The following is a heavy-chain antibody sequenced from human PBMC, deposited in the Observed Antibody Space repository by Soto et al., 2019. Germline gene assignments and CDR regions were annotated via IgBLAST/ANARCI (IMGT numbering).Heavy chain of an antibody. CDR2: INPSGGST. J-gene: IGHJ3*02. CDR3: ARDRPYSSSWSLLSDI. Sequence: ASVKVSCKASGYTFTSYYMHWVRQAPGQGLEWMGIINPSGGSTSYAQKFQGRVTMTRDTSTSTVYMELSSLRSEDTAVYYCARDRPYSSSWSLLSDIWGQGTMVTVSS. V-gene: IGHV1-46*01. D-gene: IGHD6-13*01. CDR1: GYTFTSYY.